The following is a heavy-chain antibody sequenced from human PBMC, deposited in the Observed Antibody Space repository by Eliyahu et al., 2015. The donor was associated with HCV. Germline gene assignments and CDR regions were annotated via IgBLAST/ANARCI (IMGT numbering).Heavy chain of an antibody. CDR3: ARDGYCSGGSXLPAPLCAFDI. Sequence: EVQLVESGGGLVKPGGSLRLSCAASGFTFXSYXMNWVRQAPGKGLEWVSSISSSSSYIYYADSVKGRFTISRDNAKNSLYLQMNSLRAEDTAVYYCARDGYCSGGSXLPAPLCAFDIWGQGTMVTVSS. CDR1: GFTFXSYX. D-gene: IGHD2-15*01. J-gene: IGHJ3*02. CDR2: ISSSSSYI. V-gene: IGHV3-21*01.